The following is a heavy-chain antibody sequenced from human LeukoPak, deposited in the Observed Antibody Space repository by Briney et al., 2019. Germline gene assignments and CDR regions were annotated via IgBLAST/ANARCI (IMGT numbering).Heavy chain of an antibody. Sequence: SETLSLTCTVSGASISSNYWSWIRQPPGKGLEWIGYIYYSGSTNYDPSLKSRVTISVDTSKNQFSLKLSSVTAADTAVYYCARLSYYYYMDVWGKGTTVTVSS. J-gene: IGHJ6*03. CDR1: GASISSNY. CDR2: IYYSGST. V-gene: IGHV4-59*01. CDR3: ARLSYYYYMDV.